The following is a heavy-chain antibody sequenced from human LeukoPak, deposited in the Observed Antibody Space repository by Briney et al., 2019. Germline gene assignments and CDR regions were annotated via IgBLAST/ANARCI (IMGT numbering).Heavy chain of an antibody. J-gene: IGHJ1*01. CDR3: AKGGGSSPDQHEYFQH. D-gene: IGHD2-15*01. V-gene: IGHV3-9*03. Sequence: GRSLGLSCAASGFTFDDYAMHWVRQAPGKGLEWVSGISWNSGSIGYADSVKGRFTISRDNAKNSLYLQMNSLRAEDMALYYCAKGGGSSPDQHEYFQHWGQGTLVTVSS. CDR1: GFTFDDYA. CDR2: ISWNSGSI.